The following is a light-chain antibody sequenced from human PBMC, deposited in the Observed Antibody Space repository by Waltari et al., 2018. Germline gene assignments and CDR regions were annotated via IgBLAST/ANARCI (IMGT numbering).Light chain of an antibody. Sequence: QSALTQPASVSGSPGHSITIPCTRTSSDVGGYDYVSWYQQHPGKAPKLMIYDVSNRPSGVSNRFSGSKSGNTASLTISGLQAEDEADYYCNSYTSSSTLVFGGGTKLTVL. CDR1: SSDVGGYDY. CDR2: DVS. CDR3: NSYTSSSTLV. V-gene: IGLV2-14*03. J-gene: IGLJ2*01.